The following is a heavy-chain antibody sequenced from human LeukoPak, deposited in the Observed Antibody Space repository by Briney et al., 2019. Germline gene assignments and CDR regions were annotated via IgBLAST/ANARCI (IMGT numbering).Heavy chain of an antibody. CDR1: GFTFSPLG. V-gene: IGHV3-48*02. Sequence: GGSLRLSCAASGFTFSPLGMNWVRQAPGRGLEWVSYISSGTSTTYYADSVKGRFTISRDNAENSLYLQLNSLRDEDTAVYYCARGRGLTLSYHYFDYWGQGTLVTVSS. D-gene: IGHD3-10*01. CDR3: ARGRGLTLSYHYFDY. J-gene: IGHJ4*02. CDR2: ISSGTSTT.